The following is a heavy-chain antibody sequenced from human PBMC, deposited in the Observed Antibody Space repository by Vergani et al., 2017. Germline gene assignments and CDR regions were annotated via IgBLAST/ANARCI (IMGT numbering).Heavy chain of an antibody. CDR3: ARGPRGYSGYDSRLGRANYYYYGMDV. CDR2: ISGSGGST. V-gene: IGHV3-23*01. D-gene: IGHD5-12*01. Sequence: EVQLLESGGGLVQPGGSLRLSCAASGFTFSSYAMSWVRQAPGKGLEWVSAISGSGGSTYYADSVKGRFTISRDNSKNTLYLQMNSLRAEDTAVYYCARGPRGYSGYDSRLGRANYYYYGMDVWGQGTTVTVSS. J-gene: IGHJ6*02. CDR1: GFTFSSYA.